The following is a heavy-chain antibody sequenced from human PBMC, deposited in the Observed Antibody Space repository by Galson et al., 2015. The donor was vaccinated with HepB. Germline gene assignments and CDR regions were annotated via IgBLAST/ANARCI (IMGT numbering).Heavy chain of an antibody. CDR1: GFTFSSYG. V-gene: IGHV3-30*18. CDR2: ISYDGSNK. J-gene: IGHJ4*02. CDR3: AKVVCSSTSCPLDY. Sequence: SLRLSCAASGFTFSSYGMHWVRQAPGKGLEWVAVISYDGSNKYYADSVKGRFTISRDNSKNTLYLQMNSLRAEDTAVYYCAKVVCSSTSCPLDYWGQGTLVTVSS. D-gene: IGHD2-2*01.